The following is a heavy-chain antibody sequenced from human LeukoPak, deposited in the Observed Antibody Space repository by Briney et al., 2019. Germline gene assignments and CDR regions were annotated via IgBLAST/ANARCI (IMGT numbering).Heavy chain of an antibody. Sequence: GGSLRPSCAASGFTFSSYGMHWVRQAPGKGLEWVAVIWYDGSNKYYADSVKGRFTISRDNSKNTLYLQMNSLRAEDTAVYYCARSRGYYDSSGYFFYYYGMDVWGQGTTVTVSS. J-gene: IGHJ6*02. CDR3: ARSRGYYDSSGYFFYYYGMDV. V-gene: IGHV3-33*01. CDR2: IWYDGSNK. CDR1: GFTFSSYG. D-gene: IGHD3-22*01.